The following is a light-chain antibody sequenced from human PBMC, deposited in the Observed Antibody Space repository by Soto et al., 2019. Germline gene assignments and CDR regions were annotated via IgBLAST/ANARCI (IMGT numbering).Light chain of an antibody. Sequence: QSVLTQSPSASASLGASVKLTCTLSSGHSSDAIAWHQKKPEKGPRFLMNLNSDGSHTKGDGIPDRFSGSTSGAERYLTISSLQSEDEADYYCQTWGTGIVILGGGTKLTVL. CDR2: LNSDGSH. V-gene: IGLV4-69*01. J-gene: IGLJ2*01. CDR3: QTWGTGIVI. CDR1: SGHSSDA.